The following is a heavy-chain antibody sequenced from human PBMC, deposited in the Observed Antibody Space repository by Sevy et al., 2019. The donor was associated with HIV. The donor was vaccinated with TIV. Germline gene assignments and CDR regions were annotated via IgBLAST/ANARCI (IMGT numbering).Heavy chain of an antibody. J-gene: IGHJ4*02. D-gene: IGHD3-10*01. Sequence: ASVKVSCKVSGYTLTELSMHWVRQAPGKGLEWRGVFDPENGETIYAQKFQGRVTMTEDTSTDTAYMELSSLRSEDTAVYYCATDPGSGCFDYWGQGTLVTVSS. CDR1: GYTLTELS. CDR2: FDPENGET. V-gene: IGHV1-24*01. CDR3: ATDPGSGCFDY.